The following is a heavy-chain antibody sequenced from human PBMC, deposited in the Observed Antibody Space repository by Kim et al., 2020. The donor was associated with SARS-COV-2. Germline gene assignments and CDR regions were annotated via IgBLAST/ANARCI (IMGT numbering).Heavy chain of an antibody. CDR1: GFPFSKFG. V-gene: IGHV3-23*01. Sequence: GWSLRLSCAASGFPFSKFGMNWVRQAPGMGLACVAAISGSGNSAYYADSVKGRFTISRDNSKDTLYLQMNSLRAADSAVYYCVTNPPRTAWGQGTLVTVSS. D-gene: IGHD1-1*01. CDR2: ISGSGNSA. CDR3: VTNPPRTA. J-gene: IGHJ5*02.